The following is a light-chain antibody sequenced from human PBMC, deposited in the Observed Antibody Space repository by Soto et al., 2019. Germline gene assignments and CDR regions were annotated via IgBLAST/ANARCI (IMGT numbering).Light chain of an antibody. V-gene: IGLV7-43*01. CDR1: TGAVTSDYY. CDR2: SPS. CDR3: LLYYGGALYV. J-gene: IGLJ1*01. Sequence: QAVVTQEPSLTVSPGVTVTLTFASSTGAVTSDYYSNWFQQKPGQAPRALIYSPSNEHSWTPARFSGSLLGGKAALTLSGVQPEDEAEYYCLLYYGGALYVFGTGTKVTVL.